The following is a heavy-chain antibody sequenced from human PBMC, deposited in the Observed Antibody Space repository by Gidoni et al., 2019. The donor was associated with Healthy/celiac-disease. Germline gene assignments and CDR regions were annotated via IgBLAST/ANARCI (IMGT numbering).Heavy chain of an antibody. CDR2: SYSGGST. J-gene: IGHJ6*02. D-gene: IGHD3-10*01. V-gene: IGHV3-53*01. Sequence: EVQLVESGGGLIQPGGSLRLSCAASGFTVSSNYMSWVRQDPGKGLEWGAFSYSGGSTYYADSVKGRFTISRDNSKNTLYLQMNSLRAEDTAVYYCARDRVNYYGSGSLADYYYYGMDVWGQGTTVTVSS. CDR3: ARDRVNYYGSGSLADYYYYGMDV. CDR1: GFTVSSNY.